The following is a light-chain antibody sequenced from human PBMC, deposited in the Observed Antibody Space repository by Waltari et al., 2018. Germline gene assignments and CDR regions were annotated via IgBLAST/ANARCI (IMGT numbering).Light chain of an antibody. CDR1: QSINIY. Sequence: DIVLTQSPATLYLSPGERATLSCRASQSINIYLTWYQQKPGQAPRLLIFDASKRATGIPPRFSGSGSGTDFTLTISSLEPEDFAVYYCQQRDTFGQGTKLEIK. V-gene: IGKV3-11*01. CDR2: DAS. J-gene: IGKJ2*01. CDR3: QQRDT.